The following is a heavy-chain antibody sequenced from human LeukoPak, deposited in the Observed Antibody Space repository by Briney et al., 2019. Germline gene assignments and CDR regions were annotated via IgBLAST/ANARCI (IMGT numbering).Heavy chain of an antibody. CDR1: GGTFSSYA. CDR2: IIPIFGTA. Sequence: SVKVSCKASGGTFSSYAISWVRQAPGRGLEWMGGIIPIFGTANYAQKFQGRVTITADESTSTAYMELSSLRSEDTAVYYCARASRAYGSGWPTFDYWGQGTLVTVSS. D-gene: IGHD6-19*01. J-gene: IGHJ4*02. CDR3: ARASRAYGSGWPTFDY. V-gene: IGHV1-69*13.